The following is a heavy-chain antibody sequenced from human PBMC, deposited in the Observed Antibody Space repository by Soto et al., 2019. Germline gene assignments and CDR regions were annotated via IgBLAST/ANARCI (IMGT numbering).Heavy chain of an antibody. CDR3: AREALEMATSTGAFDI. J-gene: IGHJ3*02. CDR2: INPSGGST. D-gene: IGHD5-12*01. CDR1: GYTFTSYY. V-gene: IGHV1-46*01. Sequence: GASVKVSCKASGYTFTSYYMHWVRQAPGQGLEWMGIINPSGGSTSYAQKFQGRVTMTRDTSTSTVYMELSSLRSEDTAVYYCAREALEMATSTGAFDIWGQGTMVTVSS.